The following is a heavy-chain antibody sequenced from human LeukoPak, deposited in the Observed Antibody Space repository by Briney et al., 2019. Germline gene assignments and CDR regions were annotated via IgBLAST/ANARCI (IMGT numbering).Heavy chain of an antibody. Sequence: SVKVSCKASVGTFSSYAISRVRQAPGQGLEWMGGIFPIFGAVNYAQKFQGRVTITADESTSTANMELSSLRSEDTAVYYCASGWDTVTTFGVYWGQGTLVTVSS. D-gene: IGHD4-17*01. J-gene: IGHJ4*02. CDR2: IFPIFGAV. V-gene: IGHV1-69*01. CDR3: ASGWDTVTTFGVY. CDR1: VGTFSSYA.